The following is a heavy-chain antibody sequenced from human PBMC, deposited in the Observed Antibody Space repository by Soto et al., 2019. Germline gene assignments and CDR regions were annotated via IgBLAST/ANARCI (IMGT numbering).Heavy chain of an antibody. CDR1: GFTFSSYA. CDR2: ISGSGGST. CDR3: AKTLPLDYSNYDYFDY. J-gene: IGHJ4*02. D-gene: IGHD4-4*01. V-gene: IGHV3-23*01. Sequence: PGGSLRLSCAASGFTFSSYAMSWVRQAPGKGLEWVSAISGSGGSTYYADSVKGRFTISRDNSKNTLYLQMNSLRAEDTAVYYCAKTLPLDYSNYDYFDYWGQGTLVTVSS.